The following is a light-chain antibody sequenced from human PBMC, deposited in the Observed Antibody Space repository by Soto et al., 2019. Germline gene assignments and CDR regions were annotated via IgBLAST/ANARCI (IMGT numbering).Light chain of an antibody. CDR2: DVS. CDR3: SSYTSSSTGV. V-gene: IGLV2-14*01. CDR1: SSDVGGYNY. J-gene: IGLJ1*01. Sequence: QSVLTQPASVSGSPGQAITISCTGTSSDVGGYNYVSWYQQHPGKPPKLMIYDVSNRPSGVSNRFSGSKSGNTASLTISGLQAEDEADYYCSSYTSSSTGVFGTGTKVTVL.